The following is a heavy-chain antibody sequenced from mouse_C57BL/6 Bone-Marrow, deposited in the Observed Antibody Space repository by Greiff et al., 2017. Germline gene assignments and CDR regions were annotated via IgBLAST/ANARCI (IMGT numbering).Heavy chain of an antibody. J-gene: IGHJ2*01. Sequence: EVKLMESGGDLVKPGGSLKLSCAASGFTFSSYGMSWVRQTPDKRLEWVATISSGGSYTYYPDSVKGRFTISRDNAKNTLYLQMSSLRSENTAMYNCARECSEGYYDNFDYWAKAPLSQSPQ. CDR2: ISSGGSYT. CDR1: GFTFSSYG. D-gene: IGHD2-3*01. CDR3: ARECSEGYYDNFDY. V-gene: IGHV5-6*01.